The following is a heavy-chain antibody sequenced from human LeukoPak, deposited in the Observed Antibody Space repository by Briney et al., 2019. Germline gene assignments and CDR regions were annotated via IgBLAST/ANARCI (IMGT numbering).Heavy chain of an antibody. CDR2: IYYSGST. Sequence: SETLSLTCTVSGGSISSGGYYWSWIRQHPGKGLEWIGYIYYSGSTYYNPSLKSRVTISVDTSKNQFSLKLSPVTAADTAVYYCAKGIAVAGPLRSYYFDYWGQGTLVTVSS. CDR3: AKGIAVAGPLRSYYFDY. CDR1: GGSISSGGYY. D-gene: IGHD6-19*01. V-gene: IGHV4-31*03. J-gene: IGHJ4*02.